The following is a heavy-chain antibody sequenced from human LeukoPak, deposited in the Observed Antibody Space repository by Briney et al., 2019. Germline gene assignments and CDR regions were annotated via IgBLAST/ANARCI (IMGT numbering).Heavy chain of an antibody. Sequence: PSQTLSLTCTVSGDSISSGSYYWSWIRQPAGKGLGWIGRIYTSGSTNYNPSLKSRVTISVDTSKNQFSLKLSSVTAADTAMYYCARGRVEMATIDFDYWGQGTLVTVSS. CDR2: IYTSGST. V-gene: IGHV4-61*02. CDR1: GDSISSGSYY. CDR3: ARGRVEMATIDFDY. J-gene: IGHJ4*02. D-gene: IGHD5-24*01.